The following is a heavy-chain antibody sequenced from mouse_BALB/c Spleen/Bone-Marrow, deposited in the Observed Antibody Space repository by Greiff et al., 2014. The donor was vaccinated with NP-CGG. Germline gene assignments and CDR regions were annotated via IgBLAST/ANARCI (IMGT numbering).Heavy chain of an antibody. V-gene: IGHV2-9*02. D-gene: IGHD1-1*01. CDR3: ARGSYYEGAMDY. Sequence: VKLMESGPGLVAPSQSLSITCTVSGFSLTSYGVHWVRQPPGKVLEWLGVIWAGGSTNYNSALMSRLSISKDNSKSQVFLEMNSLQTDDTAMYYCARGSYYEGAMDYWGQGTSVTVSS. CDR1: GFSLTSYG. CDR2: IWAGGST. J-gene: IGHJ4*01.